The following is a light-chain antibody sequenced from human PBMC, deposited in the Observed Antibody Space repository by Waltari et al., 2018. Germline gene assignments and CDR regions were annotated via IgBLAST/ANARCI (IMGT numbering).Light chain of an antibody. J-gene: IGKJ1*01. Sequence: EIVLTQSPGTLSLPPGERATLSCRASQTVSSSYLAWYQHKPGQAPRLLIYGVSTRATGIPDRFSGSGSGTDFTLTISRLEPEDFAVYYCQQFGSAPWTFGQGTKVEIK. CDR2: GVS. CDR1: QTVSSSY. V-gene: IGKV3-20*01. CDR3: QQFGSAPWT.